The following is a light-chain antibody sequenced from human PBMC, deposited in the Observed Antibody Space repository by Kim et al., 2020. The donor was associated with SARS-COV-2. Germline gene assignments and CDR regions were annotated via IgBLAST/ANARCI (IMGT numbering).Light chain of an antibody. CDR3: LQHNSYVWI. CDR2: SAS. J-gene: IGKJ1*01. V-gene: IGKV1-17*02. Sequence: DIHMTQSPSSLSASIGDRVTITCRASQDIGDDLGWYQQKPGKAPRRLIYSASSLHGGVPSRFSGTRSGTEFTLTISNLQPEDFATYFCLQHNSYVWIFGQGTKVDIK. CDR1: QDIGDD.